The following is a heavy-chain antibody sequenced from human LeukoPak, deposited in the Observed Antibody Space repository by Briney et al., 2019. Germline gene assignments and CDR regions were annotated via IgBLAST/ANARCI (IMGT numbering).Heavy chain of an antibody. J-gene: IGHJ4*02. Sequence: GGSLRLSCAASGFIFNSHAMQWVRQAPGKGLEWVAGISYDGSNKYYADSVKGRFTISRDNSKNTLYLLMNSLTAGDTAVYHCARDRSYSFDYWGQGTLVTVSS. V-gene: IGHV3-30-3*01. D-gene: IGHD3-10*01. CDR3: ARDRSYSFDY. CDR2: ISYDGSNK. CDR1: GFIFNSHA.